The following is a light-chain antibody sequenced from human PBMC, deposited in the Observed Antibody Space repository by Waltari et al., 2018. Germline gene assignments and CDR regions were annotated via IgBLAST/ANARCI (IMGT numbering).Light chain of an antibody. J-gene: IGLJ3*02. CDR2: YDD. Sequence: QSVLTQPPSVSEAPRQRVTISCSGSSSNIGNNAVNWYQQLPGKAPKLLIYYDDLLPSGVSDRFSGSKSGTPASLAVSGLQSEDEADYYCAAWDDSLSGPVFGGGTKLTVL. V-gene: IGLV1-36*01. CDR3: AAWDDSLSGPV. CDR1: SSNIGNNA.